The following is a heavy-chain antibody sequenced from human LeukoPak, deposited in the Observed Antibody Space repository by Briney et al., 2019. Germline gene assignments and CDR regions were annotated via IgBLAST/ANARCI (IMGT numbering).Heavy chain of an antibody. V-gene: IGHV4-34*01. CDR3: VRGPRLIAAAGTVGWFDP. Sequence: SETLSLTCAVYSGSFSGNYWSWIRQPPGKGLEWLGEINHSGSTKYNPSLKSRVTISLDTSKNQFSLKLSSVTAADTAVYYCVRGPRLIAAAGTVGWFDPWGQGTLVTVSS. CDR2: INHSGST. J-gene: IGHJ5*02. CDR1: SGSFSGNY. D-gene: IGHD6-13*01.